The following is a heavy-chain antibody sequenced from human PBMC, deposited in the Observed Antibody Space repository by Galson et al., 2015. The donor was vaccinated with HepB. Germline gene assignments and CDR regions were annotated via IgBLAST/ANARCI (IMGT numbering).Heavy chain of an antibody. Sequence: QSGAEVKKPGESLRISCKGSGYSFTSYWISWVRQMPGKGLEWMGRIDPSDSYTNYSPSFQGHVTISADKSISTAYLQWSSLKASDTAMYYCARRKEAAAGRVAFDIWGQGTMVTVSS. V-gene: IGHV5-10-1*01. D-gene: IGHD6-13*01. J-gene: IGHJ3*02. CDR3: ARRKEAAAGRVAFDI. CDR1: GYSFTSYW. CDR2: IDPSDSYT.